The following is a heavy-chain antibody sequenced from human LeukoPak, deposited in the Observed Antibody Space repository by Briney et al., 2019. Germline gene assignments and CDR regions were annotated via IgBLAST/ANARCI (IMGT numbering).Heavy chain of an antibody. CDR2: ISYDGSNK. CDR3: AKDPYGYYFVY. Sequence: GRSLRLSCAASGFTFRSCAMHWVRQAPGKGLEWVAVISYDGSNKYYADSVKGRFTISRDNSKNTLYLQMNSLRAEDTAVYYCAKDPYGYYFVYWGQGTLVTVSS. D-gene: IGHD4-17*01. V-gene: IGHV3-30*18. J-gene: IGHJ4*02. CDR1: GFTFRSCA.